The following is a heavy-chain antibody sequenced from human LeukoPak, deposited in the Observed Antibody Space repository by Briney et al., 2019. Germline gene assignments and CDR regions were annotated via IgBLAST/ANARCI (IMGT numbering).Heavy chain of an antibody. CDR3: ARDLELELRVAFDY. Sequence: GGSLRLSCAASGFTFSSYAMHWVRQAPGKGLEWVAVISYDGSNKYYADSVKGRFTISRDNSKNTLYLQMNSLRPEDTAVYYCARDLELELRVAFDYWGQGTLVTVSS. D-gene: IGHD1-7*01. CDR1: GFTFSSYA. CDR2: ISYDGSNK. V-gene: IGHV3-30-3*01. J-gene: IGHJ4*02.